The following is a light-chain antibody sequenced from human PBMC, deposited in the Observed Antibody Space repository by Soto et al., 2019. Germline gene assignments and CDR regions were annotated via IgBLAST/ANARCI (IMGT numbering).Light chain of an antibody. CDR2: TAS. V-gene: IGKV3-20*01. CDR1: EGVASNY. J-gene: IGKJ1*01. Sequence: ELVMTQSPDTLSLSPGDSATLFCRASEGVASNYLAWYQQKPGRAPRLLIYTASTRATDIPDRFSGSGSGTDFTLTISRLEPEDVAVYYCQQYGSSPWAFGQGTKVDTK. CDR3: QQYGSSPWA.